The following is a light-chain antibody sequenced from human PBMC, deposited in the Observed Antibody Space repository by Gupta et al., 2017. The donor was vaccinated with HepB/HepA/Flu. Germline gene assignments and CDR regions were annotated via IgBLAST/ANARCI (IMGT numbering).Light chain of an antibody. CDR2: TAF. Sequence: AIQMTQSPPSLSASVGDRVIITCRASQDIRNDLGWFQQKPGKVPKLLIYTAFNLLSGVPSRFSGSGSGKDFTLTISGLQPEDTGTYYCRQDDDYPPTFGQGTKVEIK. CDR3: RQDDDYPPT. CDR1: QDIRND. J-gene: IGKJ1*01. V-gene: IGKV1-6*01.